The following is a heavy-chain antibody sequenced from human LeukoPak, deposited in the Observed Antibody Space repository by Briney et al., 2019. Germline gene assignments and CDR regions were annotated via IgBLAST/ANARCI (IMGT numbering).Heavy chain of an antibody. Sequence: PGGSLRLSCAASEFSFSAYAMNWVRQAPGKGLEWISYISRSSTTMYYADSVEGRFTISRDNTKNSLYLQMSSLRAEDTAVYYCKSGSHNWFDPWGQGTLVTVSS. J-gene: IGHJ5*02. CDR3: KSGSHNWFDP. V-gene: IGHV3-48*04. CDR1: EFSFSAYA. CDR2: ISRSSTTM. D-gene: IGHD1-26*01.